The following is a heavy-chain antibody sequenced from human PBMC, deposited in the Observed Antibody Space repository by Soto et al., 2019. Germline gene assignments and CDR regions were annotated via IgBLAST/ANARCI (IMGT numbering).Heavy chain of an antibody. V-gene: IGHV4-4*02. J-gene: IGHJ6*02. Sequence: QVQLQESGPGLVKPSGTLSLTCAVSGGSISSSYWWSWVRQPPGKGLEWIGEIYHSGSTNYNTSLKSRVTISVDKSKNQFSLKVPSVTAADTAVYYCARVSGSYYYCMDVWGQGTTVTVSS. CDR3: ARVSGSYYYCMDV. CDR1: GGSISSSYW. CDR2: IYHSGST.